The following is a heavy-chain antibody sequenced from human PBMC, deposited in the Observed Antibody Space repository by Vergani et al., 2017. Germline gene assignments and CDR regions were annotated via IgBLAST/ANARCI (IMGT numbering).Heavy chain of an antibody. CDR2: ITSYNGNT. V-gene: IGHV1-18*04. D-gene: IGHD2-8*01. CDR3: ARDGLNGGYNDY. Sequence: QVQLVQSGAEVKKPGASVKVSCKASGYTFTSYRITWVRQAPGQGLEWMGWITSYNGNTNYAQNLQGRVTMTTDTSTSTAYMELSSLRSDDTAVYYCARDGLNGGYNDYWGQGTLVTVSS. J-gene: IGHJ4*02. CDR1: GYTFTSYR.